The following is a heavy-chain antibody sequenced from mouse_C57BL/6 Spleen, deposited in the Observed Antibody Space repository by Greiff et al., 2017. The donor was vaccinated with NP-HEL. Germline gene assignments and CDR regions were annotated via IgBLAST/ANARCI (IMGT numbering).Heavy chain of an antibody. Sequence: DVKLVESGEGLVKPGGSLKLSCAASGFTFSSYAMSWVRQTPEKRLEWVAYISSGGDYLYYADTVKGRFTISRYNARNTLYLQMSSLKSEDTAMYYCTREEGYTPYWYFDVWGTGTTVTVSS. CDR3: TREEGYTPYWYFDV. J-gene: IGHJ1*03. CDR2: ISSGGDYL. CDR1: GFTFSSYA. V-gene: IGHV5-9-1*02. D-gene: IGHD3-2*02.